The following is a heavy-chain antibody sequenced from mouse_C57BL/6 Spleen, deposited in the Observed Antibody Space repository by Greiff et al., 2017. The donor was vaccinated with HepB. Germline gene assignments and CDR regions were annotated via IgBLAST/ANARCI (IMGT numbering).Heavy chain of an antibody. V-gene: IGHV1-82*01. J-gene: IGHJ4*01. CDR2: IYPGDGDT. Sequence: VQLKESGPELVKPGASVKISCKASGYAFSSSWMNWVKQRPGKGLEWIGRIYPGDGDTNYNGKFKGKATLTADKSSSTAYMQLSSLTSEDSAVYFCARDATVAMDYWGQGTSVTVSS. CDR3: ARDATVAMDY. CDR1: GYAFSSSW. D-gene: IGHD1-1*01.